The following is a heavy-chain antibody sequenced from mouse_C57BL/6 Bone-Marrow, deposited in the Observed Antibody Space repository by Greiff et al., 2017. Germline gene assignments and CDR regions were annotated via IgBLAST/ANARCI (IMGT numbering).Heavy chain of an antibody. CDR2: LWGGGST. J-gene: IGHJ3*01. D-gene: IGHD4-1*01. CDR1: GFPLTSYG. CDR3: AKLTGTRFAY. V-gene: IGHV2-9*01. Sequence: QVQLKESGPGLVAPSQSLSIPCPVSGFPLTSYGVDGVRQPPGKGLEWRGVLWGGGSTNYNSALMSRLSISKDNSKSQVFLKMNSLQTDDTAMYYCAKLTGTRFAYWGQGTLVTVSA.